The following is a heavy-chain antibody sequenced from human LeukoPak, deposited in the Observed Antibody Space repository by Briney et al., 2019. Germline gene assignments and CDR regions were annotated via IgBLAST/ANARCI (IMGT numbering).Heavy chain of an antibody. D-gene: IGHD2-8*01. J-gene: IGHJ4*02. Sequence: GASVKVSCKASGYTFTSYGISWVRQAPGQGLEWMGWISAYNGNTNYAQKLQGRVTMTTDTSTSTAYMELRSLRSDDTAVYYCARAGQYCTNGVCYIEVLNPYFDYWGQGTLVTVSS. V-gene: IGHV1-18*01. CDR2: ISAYNGNT. CDR3: ARAGQYCTNGVCYIEVLNPYFDY. CDR1: GYTFTSYG.